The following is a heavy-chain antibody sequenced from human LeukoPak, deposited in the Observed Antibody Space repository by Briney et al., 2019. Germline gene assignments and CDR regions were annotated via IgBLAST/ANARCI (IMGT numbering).Heavy chain of an antibody. CDR1: GGSISSYY. D-gene: IGHD7-27*01. CDR2: IYYSGST. Sequence: SETLSLTCTVSGGSISSYYWSWIRQHPGKGLEWIGYIYYSGSTNYNPYLKSRVTISVHTSKNQFSLKLSSVTAADTAVYYCARVTGDPDAFDIWGQGTMVTVSS. V-gene: IGHV4-59*01. CDR3: ARVTGDPDAFDI. J-gene: IGHJ3*02.